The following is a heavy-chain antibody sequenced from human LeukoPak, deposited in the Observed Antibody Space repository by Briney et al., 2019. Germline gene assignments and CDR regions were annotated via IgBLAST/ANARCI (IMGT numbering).Heavy chain of an antibody. CDR3: TRTVDIVVTYYMDV. Sequence: GGSLRLSCAASGFTSWSSAVHWGRQASGEGVEWVGRIRSRSNDYATAYAASVEGRFTISRDDSKNMAFLQMSSLTTEDTAVYYCTRTVDIVVTYYMDVWGKGTTVTVSS. V-gene: IGHV3-73*01. D-gene: IGHD2-21*01. CDR1: GFTSWSSA. CDR2: IRSRSNDYAT. J-gene: IGHJ6*03.